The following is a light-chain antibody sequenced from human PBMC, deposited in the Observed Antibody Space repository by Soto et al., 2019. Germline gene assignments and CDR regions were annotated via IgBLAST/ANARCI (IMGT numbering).Light chain of an antibody. CDR1: QSISSW. J-gene: IGKJ1*01. CDR2: DAS. Sequence: DIQMTQSPSSVSASVGDRLTITCRASQSISSWLAWYQQRPGKAPKLLIFDASSLESGVPSRFSGSGSGTEFTLTISSLQPDDFATYYCQQYSSYSKTFGQGTKVDIK. CDR3: QQYSSYSKT. V-gene: IGKV1-5*01.